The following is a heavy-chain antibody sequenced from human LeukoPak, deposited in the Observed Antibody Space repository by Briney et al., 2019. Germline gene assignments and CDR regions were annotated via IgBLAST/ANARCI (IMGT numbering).Heavy chain of an antibody. J-gene: IGHJ3*02. V-gene: IGHV3-30*02. CDR3: AKSTIVGATVDAFDI. CDR2: IRYDGTNR. D-gene: IGHD1-26*01. CDR1: GFTFSSYV. Sequence: GGSLRLSCAASGFTFSSYVMHWVRQAPGKGLEWVAFIRYDGTNRYYADSVKGRFAISRDNSKNTLYLQMNSLRAEDTAVYYCAKSTIVGATVDAFDIWGQGTMVTVSS.